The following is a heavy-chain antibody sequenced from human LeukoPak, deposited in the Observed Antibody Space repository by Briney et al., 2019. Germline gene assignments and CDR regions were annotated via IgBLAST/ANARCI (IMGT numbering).Heavy chain of an antibody. CDR1: GYTFTSNY. J-gene: IGHJ4*02. CDR2: ISPSGGST. CDR3: ARASGQLVRGDY. Sequence: ASVKVSCKAFGYTFTSNYMHWVRQAPGQGPEWMGVISPSGGSTTYAQKFQGRVTLTRDMSTSTDYLELSSLRSEDTAVYYCARASGQLVRGDYWGQGTLVTVSS. V-gene: IGHV1-46*01. D-gene: IGHD6-13*01.